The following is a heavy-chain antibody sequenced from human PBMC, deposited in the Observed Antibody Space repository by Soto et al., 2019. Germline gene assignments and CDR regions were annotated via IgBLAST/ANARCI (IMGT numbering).Heavy chain of an antibody. Sequence: SETLSLTCTVSGGSISGSSYYWGWIRQPPGKGLEWIGNIYYSGRSYYNPSLKSRVTMSVDTSKNQFSLTLNSVTAADAAVYYCARQRTTVVTQAYFDHWGQGTLVTVSS. CDR1: GGSISGSSYY. CDR3: ARQRTTVVTQAYFDH. V-gene: IGHV4-39*01. CDR2: IYYSGRS. D-gene: IGHD4-17*01. J-gene: IGHJ4*02.